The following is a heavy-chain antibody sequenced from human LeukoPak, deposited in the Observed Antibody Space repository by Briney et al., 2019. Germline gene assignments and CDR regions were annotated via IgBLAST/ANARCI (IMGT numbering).Heavy chain of an antibody. CDR1: GGSISSYY. J-gene: IGHJ5*02. D-gene: IGHD2-2*01. CDR3: ARGGLVWDIVVVPAATRDNWFDP. Sequence: SETLTLTCTVSGGSISSYYWSWIRQPPGKGLEWIGEINHSGSTNYNPSLKSRVTIPVDTSKNQFSLKLSSVTAADTAVYYCARGGLVWDIVVVPAATRDNWFDPWGQGTLVTVSS. V-gene: IGHV4-34*01. CDR2: INHSGST.